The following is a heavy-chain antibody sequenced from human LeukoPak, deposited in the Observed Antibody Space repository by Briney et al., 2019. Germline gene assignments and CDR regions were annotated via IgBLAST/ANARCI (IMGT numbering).Heavy chain of an antibody. CDR3: ARDNPNYYGSGSYSPTWYYGMDV. CDR2: IYSGGST. CDR1: GFTVRSNY. D-gene: IGHD3-10*01. V-gene: IGHV3-53*01. Sequence: GGSLRLSCAASGFTVRSNYMSWVRQAPGKGLEWVSVIYSGGSTYYADSVKGRFTISRDNSKNTLYLQMNSLRAEDTAVYYCARDNPNYYGSGSYSPTWYYGMDVWGQGTTVTVSS. J-gene: IGHJ6*02.